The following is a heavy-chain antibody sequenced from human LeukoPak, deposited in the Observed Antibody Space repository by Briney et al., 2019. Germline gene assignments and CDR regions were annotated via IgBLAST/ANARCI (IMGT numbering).Heavy chain of an antibody. Sequence: GESLKISCQASGYSFMTYWIGWVRQMPGKGLEWMAIIYPGDSDTKYSPSFQDQVTISADKSINTAYLHWRSLKASDTAMYYCARILLWFGELSSFDYWGQGTLVTVSS. CDR2: IYPGDSDT. V-gene: IGHV5-51*01. CDR1: GYSFMTYW. J-gene: IGHJ4*02. D-gene: IGHD3-10*01. CDR3: ARILLWFGELSSFDY.